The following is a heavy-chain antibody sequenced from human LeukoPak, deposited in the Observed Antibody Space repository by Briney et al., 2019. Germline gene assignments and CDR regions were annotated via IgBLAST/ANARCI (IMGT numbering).Heavy chain of an antibody. CDR3: ARTTGGYCTSTSCLFEY. D-gene: IGHD2-2*01. Sequence: ASVKVSCRASGFTLTDYYIHWVRQASGQGLEWMGWINPNSGTTNFAQKFQGRVTMTRDTSISTAYMELSRLRSDDTAVYYCARTTGGYCTSTSCLFEYWGQGTLVTVSS. J-gene: IGHJ4*02. CDR1: GFTLTDYY. V-gene: IGHV1-2*02. CDR2: INPNSGTT.